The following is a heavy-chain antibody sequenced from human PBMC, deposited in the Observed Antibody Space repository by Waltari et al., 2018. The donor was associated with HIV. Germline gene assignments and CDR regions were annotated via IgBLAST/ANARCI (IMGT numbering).Heavy chain of an antibody. CDR1: GYTFINFD. CDR3: ARNSSGKGNRYFYYGLDV. J-gene: IGHJ6*02. V-gene: IGHV1-8*02. CDR2: MNPNRSNK. D-gene: IGHD3-22*01. Sequence: QVHLVQSGPEVKRPGASVKISCKAYGYTFINFDVNWVRQAAGQGPEWLGGMNPNRSNKASPSILEDKVTMTRDISAATAYMEMSGLAPEDTAIYYGARNSSGKGNRYFYYGLDVWGQGTPVTV.